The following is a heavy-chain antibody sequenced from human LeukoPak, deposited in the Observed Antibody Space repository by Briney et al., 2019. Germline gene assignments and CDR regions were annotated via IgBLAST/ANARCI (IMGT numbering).Heavy chain of an antibody. D-gene: IGHD1-26*01. J-gene: IGHJ4*02. V-gene: IGHV3-15*01. CDR1: GFTFSNAW. CDR3: TTDRRAIYYLDY. CDR2: IKSKTDGGTT. Sequence: PGGSLRLSCAASGFTFSNAWMSWVRQAPGKGLEWVGRIKSKTDGGTTDYAAPVKGRFTISRDDSKNTLYLQMNSLKTEDTAVHYCTTDRRAIYYLDYWGQGTLVTVSS.